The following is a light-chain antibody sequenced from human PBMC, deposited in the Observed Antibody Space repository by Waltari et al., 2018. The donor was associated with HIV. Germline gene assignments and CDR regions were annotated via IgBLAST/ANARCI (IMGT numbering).Light chain of an antibody. CDR3: HQYFSDPFT. Sequence: DIQMTQFPSSLSASVGDRVTITCRATQDIGNSVSWYQQRPGKVPKLLLYGAYIRNSGVASRFTGSGSGTEYTLTISSLQPEDFATYYCHQYFSDPFTFGGGTKVEI. CDR1: QDIGNS. CDR2: GAY. J-gene: IGKJ4*01. V-gene: IGKV1-NL1*01.